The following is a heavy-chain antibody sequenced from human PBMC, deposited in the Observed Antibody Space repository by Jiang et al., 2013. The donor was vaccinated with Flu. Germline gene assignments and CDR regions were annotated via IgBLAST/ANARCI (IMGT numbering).Heavy chain of an antibody. D-gene: IGHD5/OR15-5a*01. J-gene: IGHJ4*02. CDR1: GLTFSSSG. CDR3: VRDRSTNYFDY. CDR2: IWYNARNM. V-gene: IGHV3-33*01. Sequence: RLSCAVSGLTFSSSGMHWVRQAPGKGLEWVAFIWYNARNMYYADSVKGRFTISRDNSKDTVYLQMNSLRAEDVAVYYCVRDRSTNYFDYWGQGTLVTVSS.